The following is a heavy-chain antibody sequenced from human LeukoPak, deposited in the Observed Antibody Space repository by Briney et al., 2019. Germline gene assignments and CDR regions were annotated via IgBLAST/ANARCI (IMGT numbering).Heavy chain of an antibody. CDR2: IYYSGST. D-gene: IGHD6-19*01. J-gene: IGHJ4*02. CDR3: AAWGIAVYFDY. Sequence: SETLSLTCAVYGGSFSGYYWSWIRQPPGKGLEWIGYIYYSGSTNYNPSLKSRVTISVDTSKNQFSLKLSSVTAADTAVYYCAAWGIAVYFDYRGQGTLVTVSS. CDR1: GGSFSGYY. V-gene: IGHV4-59*08.